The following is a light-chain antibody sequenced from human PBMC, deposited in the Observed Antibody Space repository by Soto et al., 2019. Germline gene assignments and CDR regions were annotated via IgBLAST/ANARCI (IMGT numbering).Light chain of an antibody. Sequence: QYVLTQPPSVSGAPGQRVTISCTGSSSNIGAGYDVHWYQQLPGTAPKLLIYGNSNRPSGVPDRFSGSKSGTSASLAITGLQAEDEADYYCQSYDSSLSVFYVFGTGTKLTVL. V-gene: IGLV1-40*01. CDR2: GNS. CDR1: SSNIGAGYD. J-gene: IGLJ1*01. CDR3: QSYDSSLSVFYV.